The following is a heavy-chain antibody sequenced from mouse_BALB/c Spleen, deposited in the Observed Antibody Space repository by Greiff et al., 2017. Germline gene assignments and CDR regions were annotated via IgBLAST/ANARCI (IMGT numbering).Heavy chain of an antibody. J-gene: IGHJ3*01. Sequence: DVHLVESGGGLVQPGGSRKLSCAASGFTFSSFGMHWVRQAPEKGLEWVAYISSGSSTIYYADTVKGRFTISRDNPKNTLFLQMTSLRSEDTAMYYCARSGYDVSWFAYWGQGTLVTVSA. D-gene: IGHD2-14*01. CDR2: ISSGSSTI. CDR3: ARSGYDVSWFAY. CDR1: GFTFSSFG. V-gene: IGHV5-17*02.